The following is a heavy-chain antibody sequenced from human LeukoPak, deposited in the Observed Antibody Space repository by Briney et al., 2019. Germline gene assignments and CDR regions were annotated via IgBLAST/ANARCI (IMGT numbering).Heavy chain of an antibody. D-gene: IGHD3-22*01. CDR1: GFTVTTNG. CDR3: ARLHHASSGYYLDY. V-gene: IGHV3-53*01. CDR2: IYSADTT. J-gene: IGHJ4*02. Sequence: GGSLRLSCAASGFTVTTNGLSWVRQAPGKGLEWVSVIYSADTTYYADSVKGRFTISRDNSKNTLFLQMNSLRVEDTAVYYCARLHHASSGYYLDYWGQGILVIVSS.